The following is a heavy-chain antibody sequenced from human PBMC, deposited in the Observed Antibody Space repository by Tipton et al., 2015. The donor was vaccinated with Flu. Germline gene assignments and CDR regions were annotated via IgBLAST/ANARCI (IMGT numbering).Heavy chain of an antibody. CDR3: ARKAYSGAFDI. CDR2: IYYSGST. V-gene: IGHV4-59*01. Sequence: TLSLTCTVSGGSIGSYYWSWIRQPPGKGLEWIGYIYYSGSTNYNPSLKSRVTISVDTSKNQFSLKLSSVTAADTAVYYCARKAYSGAFDIWGQGTMVTVSS. CDR1: GGSIGSYY. J-gene: IGHJ3*02. D-gene: IGHD2-21*01.